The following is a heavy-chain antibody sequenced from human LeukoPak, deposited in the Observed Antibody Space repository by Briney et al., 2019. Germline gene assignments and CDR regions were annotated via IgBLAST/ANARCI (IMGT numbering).Heavy chain of an antibody. CDR1: RFPFRTYN. V-gene: IGHV3-30*12. D-gene: IGHD2-2*01. CDR2: ISNDGSDK. CDR3: ARGLGYCTSTTCLLPFDY. J-gene: IGHJ4*02. Sequence: GGSLRLSCAASRFPFRTYNMHWVRQAPGKGLEWVAVISNDGSDKYYADSVKGRFTISRDNSKNTLYLQMNSLRAEDTAMYYCARGLGYCTSTTCLLPFDYWGQGTLVTVSS.